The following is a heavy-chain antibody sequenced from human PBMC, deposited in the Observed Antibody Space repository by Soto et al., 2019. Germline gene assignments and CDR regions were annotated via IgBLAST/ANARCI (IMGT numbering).Heavy chain of an antibody. CDR2: IYYSGST. V-gene: IGHV4-39*01. CDR3: ARPVERTVTTAFAI. D-gene: IGHD4-17*01. CDR1: GGSISSSSYY. Sequence: QLQLQESGPGLVKPSETLSLTCTVSGGSISSSSYYWGWIRQPPGKGLEWIGSIYYSGSTYYNPSLKSRVTISVDTSKIPYSLKLCSVTAADTAVYYCARPVERTVTTAFAIWGQGTMVTVSS. J-gene: IGHJ3*02.